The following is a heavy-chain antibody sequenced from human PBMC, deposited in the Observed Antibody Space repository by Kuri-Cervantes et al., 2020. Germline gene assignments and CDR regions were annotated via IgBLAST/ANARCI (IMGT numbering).Heavy chain of an antibody. V-gene: IGHV4-39*01. CDR1: GGSISSSSYH. D-gene: IGHD6-19*01. CDR2: IYHSGST. CDR3: AIRVAGTFDY. J-gene: IGHJ4*02. Sequence: SETLSLTCTVSGGSISSSSYHWGWIRQPPGKGLEWIGSIYHSGSTYYNPSLKSRVTISVDTSKNQFSLKLSSVTAADTAVYYCAIRVAGTFDYWGQGTLVTVSS.